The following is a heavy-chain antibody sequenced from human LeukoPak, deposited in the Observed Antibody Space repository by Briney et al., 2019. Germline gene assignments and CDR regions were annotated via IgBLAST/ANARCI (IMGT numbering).Heavy chain of an antibody. J-gene: IGHJ3*02. Sequence: TSETLSLTCTVSGGSISSGGYYWSWIRQHPGKGLEWIGEINHSGSTNYNPSLKSRVTISVDTSKNQFSLKLSSVTAADTAVYYCARATPWRRWTQSSAFDIWGQGTMVTVSS. V-gene: IGHV4-31*03. CDR3: ARATPWRRWTQSSAFDI. D-gene: IGHD5-24*01. CDR1: GGSISSGGYY. CDR2: INHSGST.